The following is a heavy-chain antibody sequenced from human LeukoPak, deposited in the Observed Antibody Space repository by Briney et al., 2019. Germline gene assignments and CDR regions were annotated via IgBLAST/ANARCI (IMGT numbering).Heavy chain of an antibody. CDR2: TYFRSKWYN. D-gene: IGHD6-13*01. V-gene: IGHV6-1*01. J-gene: IGHJ3*01. CDR3: ARGDSSSWYFLGAFDV. CDR1: GDSISSNSAT. Sequence: SQTLSLTCAISGDSISSNSATWNWIRQSPSRGLEWLGRTYFRSKWYNDYALSMKSRIAINPDPSKNQFSLQLISVTPEDTAVYYCARGDSSSWYFLGAFDVWGQGTMVTVSS.